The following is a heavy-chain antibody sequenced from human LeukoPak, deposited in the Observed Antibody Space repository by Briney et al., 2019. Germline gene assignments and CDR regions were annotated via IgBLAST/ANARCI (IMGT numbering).Heavy chain of an antibody. CDR1: GGSISSYY. CDR3: ARDRYQLSQYYYYYMDV. D-gene: IGHD2-2*01. Sequence: SETLSLTCTVSGGSISSYYWSWIRQPPGKGLEWIGYIYYSGSTNYNPSLKSRVTISVDTSKNQFSLKLSSVTAADTAVYYCARDRYQLSQYYYYYMDVWGKGTTVTVSS. J-gene: IGHJ6*03. CDR2: IYYSGST. V-gene: IGHV4-59*01.